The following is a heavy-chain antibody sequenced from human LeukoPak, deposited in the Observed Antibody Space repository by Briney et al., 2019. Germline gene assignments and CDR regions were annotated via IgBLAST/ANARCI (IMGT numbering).Heavy chain of an antibody. Sequence: ASVKVSCKASGYTFTSYDINWVRQATGQGLEWMEWMNPNSGNTGYAQKFQGRVTMTRNTSISTAYMELSSLRSEDTAVYYCARAWRRCSSTSCQMYYFDYWGQGTLVTVSS. J-gene: IGHJ4*02. CDR3: ARAWRRCSSTSCQMYYFDY. CDR2: MNPNSGNT. D-gene: IGHD2-2*01. V-gene: IGHV1-8*01. CDR1: GYTFTSYD.